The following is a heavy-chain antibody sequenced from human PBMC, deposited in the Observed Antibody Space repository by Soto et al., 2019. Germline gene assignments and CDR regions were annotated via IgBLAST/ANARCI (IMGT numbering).Heavy chain of an antibody. J-gene: IGHJ4*02. CDR3: AAQRVGEFGSQFDH. V-gene: IGHV4-59*01. Sequence: QLQLQESGPELVKPSETLSLTCTVSGGSISSYYWAWVRQPPGQGPEWIGYIYYSGSTKSNPSLKSRLSISVDTPKKQFSLRLSSVTAADTAVYYCAAQRVGEFGSQFDHWGQGMLVSVSP. CDR2: IYYSGST. D-gene: IGHD3-10*01. CDR1: GGSISSYY.